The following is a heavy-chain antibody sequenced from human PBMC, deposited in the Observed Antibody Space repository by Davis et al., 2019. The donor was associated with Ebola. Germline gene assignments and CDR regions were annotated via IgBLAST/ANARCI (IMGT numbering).Heavy chain of an antibody. CDR2: ISAYNGNT. CDR1: GYTFTSYG. J-gene: IGHJ6*02. D-gene: IGHD6-19*01. CDR3: ARALNPGIAVAFSRREGMDV. V-gene: IGHV1-18*01. Sequence: ASVKVSCKASGYTFTSYGISWVRQAPGQGLEWMGWISAYNGNTNYAQKLQGRVTMTTDTSTSTAYMELSSLRSEDTAVYYCARALNPGIAVAFSRREGMDVWGQGTTVTVSS.